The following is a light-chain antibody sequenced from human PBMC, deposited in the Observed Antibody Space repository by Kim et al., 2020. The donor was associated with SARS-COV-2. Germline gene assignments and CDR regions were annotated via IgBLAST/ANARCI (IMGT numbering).Light chain of an antibody. CDR3: QAWDSSTVV. CDR2: QDT. CDR1: ELGNKY. Sequence: VSPERAASITCSGDELGNKYACWYQQKPDHSPVLVIYQDTKRSSGIPGLFSGSNSGNTATLTISGTQAMDDADYYCQAWDSSTVVFGGGTQLTVL. V-gene: IGLV3-1*01. J-gene: IGLJ2*01.